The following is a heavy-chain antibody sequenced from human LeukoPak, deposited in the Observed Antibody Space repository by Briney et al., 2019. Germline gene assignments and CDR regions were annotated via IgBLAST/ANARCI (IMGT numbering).Heavy chain of an antibody. CDR1: GFTFSSYE. Sequence: GGSLRLSCAASGFTFSSYEMNWVRQAPGKGLEWVSGISWNSGNIGYADSVKGRFTISRDNAKNSLYLQMNSLRPEDTALYYCAKGSQSYYYDSSFDYWGQGTLVTVSS. V-gene: IGHV3-9*01. D-gene: IGHD3-22*01. J-gene: IGHJ4*02. CDR3: AKGSQSYYYDSSFDY. CDR2: ISWNSGNI.